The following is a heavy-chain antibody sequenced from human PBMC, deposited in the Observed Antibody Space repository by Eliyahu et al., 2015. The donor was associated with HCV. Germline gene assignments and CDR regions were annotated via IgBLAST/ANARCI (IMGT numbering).Heavy chain of an antibody. D-gene: IGHD6-19*01. Sequence: EVHLVESGGALVEPGGSLRLSCTASGFTFGDVWMTWVRQAPGKGRGWVGRINTISDGGTTDYAAPVEGRFTISRDDSKNTLYLQMNSLKTEDTAVYYCATHTGGWVYFEYWGQGALVTVSS. J-gene: IGHJ4*02. CDR2: INTISDGGTT. V-gene: IGHV3-15*02. CDR1: GFTFGDVW. CDR3: ATHTGGWVYFEY.